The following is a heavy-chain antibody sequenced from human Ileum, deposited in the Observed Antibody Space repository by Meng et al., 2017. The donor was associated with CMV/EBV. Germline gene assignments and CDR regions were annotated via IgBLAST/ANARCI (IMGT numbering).Heavy chain of an antibody. CDR1: GGSFSGYY. J-gene: IGHJ4*02. V-gene: IGHV4-34*01. D-gene: IGHD3-16*01. Sequence: QVQLQQWGAGLLKPSETLSLTCAVYGGSFSGYYWSWIRQTPGKGLEWIGEVNHSGTTNYNPSLKSRVTISVDTSKNQFSLKLSSVTAADTAVYYCARGKRGEYVWGSYWLKFDYWGQGTLVTVSS. CDR2: VNHSGTT. CDR3: ARGKRGEYVWGSYWLKFDY.